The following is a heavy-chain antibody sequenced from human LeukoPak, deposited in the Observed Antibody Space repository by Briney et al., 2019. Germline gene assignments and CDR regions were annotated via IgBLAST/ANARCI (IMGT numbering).Heavy chain of an antibody. CDR2: IISNGSST. J-gene: IGHJ6*03. V-gene: IGHV3-74*01. CDR3: AKASNDGDYAHYYYYYMDV. CDR1: GFTFSSYW. D-gene: IGHD4-17*01. Sequence: GGSLRLSCAASGFTFSSYWMHWVRQTPGKGLVWVSRIISNGSSTTYADSVKGRFTISRDNAKNTLYLQMNSLRAEDTAVYYCAKASNDGDYAHYYYYYMDVWGKGTTVTVSS.